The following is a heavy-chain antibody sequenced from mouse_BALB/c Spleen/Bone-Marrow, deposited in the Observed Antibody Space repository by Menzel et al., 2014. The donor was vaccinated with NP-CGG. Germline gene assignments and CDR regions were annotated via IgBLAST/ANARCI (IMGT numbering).Heavy chain of an antibody. CDR2: IWAGGST. J-gene: IGHJ4*01. CDR1: GFSLTSHG. Sequence: VQLQQSGPGLVAPSQSLSITCTVSGFSLTSHGVHWVRQPPGKGLEWLGVIWAGGSTNYNSALMSRLSISKDNSKSQVFLKMNSLQTDDTAMYYCARAPLLRYHYATDYWGQGTSVTVSS. CDR3: ARAPLLRYHYATDY. V-gene: IGHV2-9*02. D-gene: IGHD1-1*01.